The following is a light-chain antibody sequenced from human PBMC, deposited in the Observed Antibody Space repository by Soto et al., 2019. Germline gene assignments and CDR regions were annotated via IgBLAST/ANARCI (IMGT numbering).Light chain of an antibody. CDR2: GAS. CDR1: QSVSTK. CDR3: QQYNSWPRT. Sequence: EIVMTQSPATLSVSPWERATLSCRASQSVSTKLAWYQQKPGQAPRLLIYGASPRATGIPARFSGSGSGTEFTLTISSLQSEDSAVYYCQQYNSWPRTFGQGTKLEIK. J-gene: IGKJ2*01. V-gene: IGKV3-15*01.